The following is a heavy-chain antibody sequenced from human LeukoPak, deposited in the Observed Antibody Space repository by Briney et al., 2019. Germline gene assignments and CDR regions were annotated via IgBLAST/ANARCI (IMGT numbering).Heavy chain of an antibody. J-gene: IGHJ4*02. CDR1: GGYINSYY. D-gene: IGHD5-18*01. Sequence: SETLSLTCSVSGGYINSYYWSWIRQPPGKGLEWIGNLYYTGTTSYNPSLKSRVTISADTSKTQFSLNINSVTAADTAVYFCARAVSEYTYGTRFDYWGPGTLVAVSS. CDR2: LYYTGTT. V-gene: IGHV4-59*01. CDR3: ARAVSEYTYGTRFDY.